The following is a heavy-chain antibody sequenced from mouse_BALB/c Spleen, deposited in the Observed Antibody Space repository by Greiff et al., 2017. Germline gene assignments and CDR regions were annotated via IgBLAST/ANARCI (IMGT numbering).Heavy chain of an antibody. CDR1: GYTFTSYW. D-gene: IGHD1-1*01. CDR3: ARSRDYYGSSFYFDY. J-gene: IGHJ2*01. Sequence: QVQLQQPGAELVKPGASVKLSCKASGYTFTSYWMHWVKQRPGQGLEWIGEINPSNGRTNYNEKFKSKATLTVDKSSSTAYMQLSSLTSEDSAVYYGARSRDYYGSSFYFDYWGQGTTLTVSS. CDR2: INPSNGRT. V-gene: IGHV1S81*02.